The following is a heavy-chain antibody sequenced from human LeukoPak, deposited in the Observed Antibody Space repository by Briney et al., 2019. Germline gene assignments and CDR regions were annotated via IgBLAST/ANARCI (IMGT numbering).Heavy chain of an antibody. V-gene: IGHV3-9*01. Sequence: GRSLRLSCAASGFTFDDYAMHWVRQAPGKGLEWVSGISWSSGNIDYADSVKGRFTISRDNAKNSLYLQMNSLRAEDTALYYCAKDGGWYFDYWGRGTLVTVSS. D-gene: IGHD6-19*01. J-gene: IGHJ4*02. CDR1: GFTFDDYA. CDR3: AKDGGWYFDY. CDR2: ISWSSGNI.